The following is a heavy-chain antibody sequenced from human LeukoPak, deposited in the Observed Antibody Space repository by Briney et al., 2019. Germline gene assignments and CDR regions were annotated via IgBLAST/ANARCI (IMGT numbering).Heavy chain of an antibody. V-gene: IGHV3-30*03. CDR3: ATVMRGDY. Sequence: GGSLRLSCAASGFTFSSYGMHWVRQAPGKGLDWVAVISNDGSKKYYADSVKGRFTISRDNSKNTLYLQMNSLRAEDTAVYYCATVMRGDYWGQGTLVTVSS. J-gene: IGHJ4*02. D-gene: IGHD2-21*01. CDR1: GFTFSSYG. CDR2: ISNDGSKK.